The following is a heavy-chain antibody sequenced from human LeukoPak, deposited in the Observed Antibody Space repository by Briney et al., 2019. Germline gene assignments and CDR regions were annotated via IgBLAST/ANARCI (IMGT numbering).Heavy chain of an antibody. Sequence: SETLSLTCAVYGGSFRGYFWGWVRQTPGKGLEWLGEITHNGGANYMPSLSGRVSVFQDVSKNQFSLKLSSVTAADTGVYYCARGNSGSHWGDHYFYMDVWGKGTTVIVSS. V-gene: IGHV4-34*01. CDR1: GGSFRGYF. CDR3: ARGNSGSHWGDHYFYMDV. J-gene: IGHJ6*03. CDR2: ITHNGGA. D-gene: IGHD1-26*01.